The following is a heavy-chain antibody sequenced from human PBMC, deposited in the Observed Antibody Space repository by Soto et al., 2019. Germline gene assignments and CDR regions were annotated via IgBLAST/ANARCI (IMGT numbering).Heavy chain of an antibody. J-gene: IGHJ4*02. CDR2: IDSDGSRI. D-gene: IGHD2-15*01. V-gene: IGHV3-74*01. Sequence: EVQLVESGGGLVQPGESLRLSCAASGFTFSNYWMHWVRQAPGKGLVWVSRIDSDGSRITYADFVKGRFTISRDKAKNTVYLHMKSLTAEDTAVYYCVRTSLVVAVATREDFWGQGTLVTVSS. CDR1: GFTFSNYW. CDR3: VRTSLVVAVATREDF.